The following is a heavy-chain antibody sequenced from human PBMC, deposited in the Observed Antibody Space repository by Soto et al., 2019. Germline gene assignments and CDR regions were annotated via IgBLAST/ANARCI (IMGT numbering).Heavy chain of an antibody. Sequence: GSGPTLVNPTQTLTLTCTFSGFSFSTSGVGVGWIRQPPGKALEWLALIYWDDGKRYSPSLKSRLTITKDTSKNQVILTMTNMDPVDTATYFCAYRPQSTFDIWGQGTVVTVSS. J-gene: IGHJ3*02. D-gene: IGHD6-6*01. CDR3: AYRPQSTFDI. V-gene: IGHV2-5*02. CDR2: IYWDDGK. CDR1: GFSFSTSGVG.